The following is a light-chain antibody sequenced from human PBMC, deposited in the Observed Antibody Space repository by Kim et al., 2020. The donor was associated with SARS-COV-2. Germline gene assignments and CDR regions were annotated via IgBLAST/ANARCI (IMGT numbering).Light chain of an antibody. Sequence: GQLVTISCSRSSSNIGTNSVNWYQPLPGTAPNLLIYNTYQRPSGVPDRFSGSKSGTSASLAISGIQSDDEADYYCAAWDTSLNGYVFGTGTKVTVL. CDR3: AAWDTSLNGYV. J-gene: IGLJ1*01. CDR1: SSNIGTNS. CDR2: NTY. V-gene: IGLV1-44*01.